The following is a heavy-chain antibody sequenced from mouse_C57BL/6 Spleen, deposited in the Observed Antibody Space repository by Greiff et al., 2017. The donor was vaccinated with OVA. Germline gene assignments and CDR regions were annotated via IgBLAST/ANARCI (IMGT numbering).Heavy chain of an antibody. J-gene: IGHJ2*01. V-gene: IGHV1-69*01. CDR1: GYTFTSYW. D-gene: IGHD4-1*01. CDR2: IDPSDSYT. Sequence: LQQPGAELVMPGASVKLSCKASGYTFTSYWMHWVKQRPGQGLEWIGEIDPSDSYTNYNQKFKGKSTLTVDKSSSTAYMQLSSLTSEDSAVYYCARRVGRGYFDYWGQGTTLTVSS. CDR3: ARRVGRGYFDY.